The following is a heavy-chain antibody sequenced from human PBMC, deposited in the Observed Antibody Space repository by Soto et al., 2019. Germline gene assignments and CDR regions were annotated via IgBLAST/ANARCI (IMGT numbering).Heavy chain of an antibody. D-gene: IGHD3-22*01. V-gene: IGHV1-2*02. J-gene: IGHJ4*02. Sequence: GPSVKVSCKASGYMFTGNYMHWVRQAPGQGLEYMGWINPNSGATNYAQKFQGRVTMTWDTSISTAYVELSRLRSDDTAVYYCAPHYPDSSGYFDHWGQGTLVTVSS. CDR2: INPNSGAT. CDR3: APHYPDSSGYFDH. CDR1: GYMFTGNY.